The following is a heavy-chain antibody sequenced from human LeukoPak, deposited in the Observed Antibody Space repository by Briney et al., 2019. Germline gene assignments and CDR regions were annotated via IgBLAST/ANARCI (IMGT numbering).Heavy chain of an antibody. D-gene: IGHD1-1*01. CDR2: INPNSGGT. V-gene: IGHV1-2*02. Sequence: ASVKVSCKASGYTFTGYYIHWVRQAPGQGLEWRGWINPNSGGTNYAQKFQGRVTMTRDTSISTAYMDLSSLRPDDTAVYYCARDPTYRDTPLTGSIDYWGQGTLVTVSS. CDR3: ARDPTYRDTPLTGSIDY. J-gene: IGHJ4*02. CDR1: GYTFTGYY.